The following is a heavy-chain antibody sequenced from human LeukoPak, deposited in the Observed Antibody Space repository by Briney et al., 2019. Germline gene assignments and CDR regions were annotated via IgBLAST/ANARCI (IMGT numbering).Heavy chain of an antibody. Sequence: ASVKVSCKASGYTFTGYYMHWVRQAPGQGLEWMGWINPNSGGTNYAQKFQGRVTMTRDTSISTAYMELSRLRSDDTAVYYCARGDYSYGYLDFDYWGQGTLVTVSS. V-gene: IGHV1-2*02. CDR3: ARGDYSYGYLDFDY. J-gene: IGHJ4*02. CDR2: INPNSGGT. CDR1: GYTFTGYY. D-gene: IGHD5-18*01.